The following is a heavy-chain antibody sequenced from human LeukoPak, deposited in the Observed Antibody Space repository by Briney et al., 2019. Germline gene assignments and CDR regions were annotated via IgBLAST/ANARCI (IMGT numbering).Heavy chain of an antibody. D-gene: IGHD3-3*01. CDR2: ISSSGSTI. CDR3: AGEKTQTIFGVVKASFDI. V-gene: IGHV3-48*03. J-gene: IGHJ3*02. Sequence: GGSLRVSCAASGFTFSSYEMNWVRQAPGKGLEWVSYISSSGSTIYYADSVKGRFTISRDNAKNSLYLQMNSLRAEDTAVYYCAGEKTQTIFGVVKASFDIWGQGTMVTVSS. CDR1: GFTFSSYE.